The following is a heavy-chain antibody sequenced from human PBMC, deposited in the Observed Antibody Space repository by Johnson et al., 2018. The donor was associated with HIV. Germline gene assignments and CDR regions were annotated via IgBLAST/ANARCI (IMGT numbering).Heavy chain of an antibody. CDR3: AREVFTIFGATQRGAFDI. CDR2: IRGRANTYAT. V-gene: IGHV3-73*02. J-gene: IGHJ3*02. CDR1: GFTFSGSA. D-gene: IGHD3-3*01. Sequence: VQLVESGGGLVQPGGSLELSCAASGFTFSGSAMHWVRQASGKGLEWVGRIRGRANTYATAYAASLKGSFTISRDDSTNTAYLQMNSLTPEDTAVYYCAREVFTIFGATQRGAFDIWGQGTMVTVSS.